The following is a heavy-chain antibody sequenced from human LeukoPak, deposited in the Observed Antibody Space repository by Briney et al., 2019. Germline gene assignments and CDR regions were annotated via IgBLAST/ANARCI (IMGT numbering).Heavy chain of an antibody. D-gene: IGHD3-22*01. V-gene: IGHV5-51*01. CDR1: GYSFTSYW. J-gene: IGHJ4*02. CDR3: ARQTPMHYYDSSGYFFDY. CDR2: IYPGDSDT. Sequence: GESLKISCKGSGYSFTSYWIGWVRQMPGKGLEWMGIIYPGDSDTRYSPSFQGQVTISADKSISTAYLQWSSLKASDTAMYYCARQTPMHYYDSSGYFFDYWGQGTLVTVSS.